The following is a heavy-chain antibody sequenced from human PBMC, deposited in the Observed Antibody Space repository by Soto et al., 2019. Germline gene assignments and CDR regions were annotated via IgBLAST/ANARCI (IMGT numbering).Heavy chain of an antibody. CDR3: ARGYDSGSNPSALDY. CDR2: ITATLNIA. Sequence: QLQLVQSGAEVRAPGSSVKVSCKASGGTFSSYTVIWVRQAPGQGLEWMRGITATLNIAKYAENFQGRVTITADESTSTANMHLSSLRSEDTAVDFCARGYDSGSNPSALDYWGQGTLVAVSS. CDR1: GGTFSSYT. J-gene: IGHJ4*02. V-gene: IGHV1-69*01. D-gene: IGHD5-12*01.